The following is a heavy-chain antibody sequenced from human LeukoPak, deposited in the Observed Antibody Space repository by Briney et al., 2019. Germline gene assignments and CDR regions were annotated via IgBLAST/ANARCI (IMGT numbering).Heavy chain of an antibody. D-gene: IGHD6-19*01. J-gene: IGHJ5*02. CDR3: ARAGTGFDP. V-gene: IGHV4-39*01. Sequence: SETLSLTRTVPGGSISSSSYYWCWIRQPPGKGLEWIGSIYYSGSTYYNPSLKSRVTISVDTSKNQFSLKLSSVTAADTAVYYCARAGTGFDPWGQGTLVTVSS. CDR1: GGSISSSSYY. CDR2: IYYSGST.